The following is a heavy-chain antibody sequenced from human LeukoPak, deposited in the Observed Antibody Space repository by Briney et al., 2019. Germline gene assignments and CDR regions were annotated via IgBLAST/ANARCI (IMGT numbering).Heavy chain of an antibody. V-gene: IGHV3-21*01. Sequence: GESLRLSCAGSGFTFTDSAINWVRQAPGKGLEWVSSINNIATHSYYAASVKGRFSISRDDAKNSLYLQMNSLRAEDTAVYYCARDLDYYHGSDYYYDAFDIWGQGTTVTVSS. D-gene: IGHD3-22*01. J-gene: IGHJ3*02. CDR2: INNIATHS. CDR1: GFTFTDSA. CDR3: ARDLDYYHGSDYYYDAFDI.